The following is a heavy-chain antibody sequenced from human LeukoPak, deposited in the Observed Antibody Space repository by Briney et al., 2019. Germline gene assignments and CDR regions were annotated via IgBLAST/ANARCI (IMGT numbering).Heavy chain of an antibody. J-gene: IGHJ4*02. CDR2: ISPSDGDT. CDR3: ARAHFYGDSPLFDY. D-gene: IGHD4-17*01. CDR1: GYIFTSYY. Sequence: GASVKVSCKTSGYIFTSYYVHWVRQAPGQGLEWMGIISPSDGDTTYAQKFQGRVTMTRDMSTSTVYMELSSLRSEDTAVYFCARAHFYGDSPLFDYWGQGTLVTVSS. V-gene: IGHV1-46*01.